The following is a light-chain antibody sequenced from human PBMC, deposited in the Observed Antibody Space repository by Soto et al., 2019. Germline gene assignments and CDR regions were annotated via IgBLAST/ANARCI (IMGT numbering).Light chain of an antibody. Sequence: QSVLTQPPSVSAAPGQEVTISCSGSTSNIGNNYVSWYQQLSGTAPKLLIYDNNKRPSGIPDRFSGSKSGTSATLGITGLQTGDEADYYCGTWDSSLSAGVFGGGTKLTVL. CDR3: GTWDSSLSAGV. CDR2: DNN. CDR1: TSNIGNNY. V-gene: IGLV1-51*01. J-gene: IGLJ3*02.